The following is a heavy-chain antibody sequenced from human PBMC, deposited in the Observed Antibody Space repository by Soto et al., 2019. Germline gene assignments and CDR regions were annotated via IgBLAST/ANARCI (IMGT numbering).Heavy chain of an antibody. CDR3: ARGLYGDYYYYYYMDV. CDR1: GGSISSGGYY. CDR2: IYYSGST. V-gene: IGHV4-31*03. Sequence: SETLSLTCTVSGGSISSGGYYWSWIRQHPGKGLEWIGYIYYSGSTYYNPSLKSRVTISVDTSKNQFSLKLSSVTAADTAVYYCARGLYGDYYYYYYMDVWGKGTTVTVSS. J-gene: IGHJ6*03. D-gene: IGHD4-17*01.